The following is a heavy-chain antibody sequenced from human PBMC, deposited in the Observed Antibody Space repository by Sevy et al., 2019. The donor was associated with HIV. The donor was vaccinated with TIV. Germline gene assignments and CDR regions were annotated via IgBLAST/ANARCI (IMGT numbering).Heavy chain of an antibody. J-gene: IGHJ5*02. V-gene: IGHV4-59*01. CDR2: THSNGNT. CDR3: TRDRYTLVRGIIMTWFDP. CDR1: GGSISGYY. D-gene: IGHD3-10*01. Sequence: SETLSLTCTVSGGSISGYYWSWIRHSPGKGLEWIAYTHSNGNTNYNPSLKSRVTISIDTSKNQFSLKLSSVTAADTAVYYCTRDRYTLVRGIIMTWFDPWGQGTLVTVSS.